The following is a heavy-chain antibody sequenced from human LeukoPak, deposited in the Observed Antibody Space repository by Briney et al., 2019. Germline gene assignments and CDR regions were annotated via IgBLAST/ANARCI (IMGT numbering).Heavy chain of an antibody. D-gene: IGHD3-10*01. CDR2: MNPNSGNT. CDR1: GYTFTSYD. V-gene: IGHV1-8*01. J-gene: IGHJ6*03. Sequence: ASVKVSCKASGYTFTSYDINWVRQATGQGLEWMGWMNPNSGNTGYAQKFQGRVTMTRNTSISTAYMELSSLRSGDTAVYYCAKGSGSYYNYYYYYYMDVWGKGTTVTVSS. CDR3: AKGSGSYYNYYYYYYMDV.